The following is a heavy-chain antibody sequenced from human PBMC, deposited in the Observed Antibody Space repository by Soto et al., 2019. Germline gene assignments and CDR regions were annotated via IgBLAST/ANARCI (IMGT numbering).Heavy chain of an antibody. V-gene: IGHV3-30*04. J-gene: IGHJ4*02. Sequence: QVQLVESGGDVVQPGRSLRLSCETSGFSFSSYVLHWVRQAPGKGLEWVAVLSYYERDKYYADSVKGRFTISRDNSNNTLYLQMNSLRTEDTAVYYCAREASGDAYSAGGAMDCWGQGTLVTVSS. CDR3: AREASGDAYSAGGAMDC. CDR2: LSYYERDK. CDR1: GFSFSSYV. D-gene: IGHD4-4*01.